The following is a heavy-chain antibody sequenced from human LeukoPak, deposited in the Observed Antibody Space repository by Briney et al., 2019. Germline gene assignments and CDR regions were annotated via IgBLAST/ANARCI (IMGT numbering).Heavy chain of an antibody. CDR1: GFTFSSYA. D-gene: IGHD3-22*01. Sequence: GGSLRLSCAASGFTFSSYAISWVRQAPGKGLEWVSGISGSGGSTYYADSVKGRFTISRDNSKNTLYLQMNSLRAEDTAVYYCAKDGDDSSGYYPNWGQGTLVTVSS. CDR2: ISGSGGST. V-gene: IGHV3-23*01. J-gene: IGHJ4*02. CDR3: AKDGDDSSGYYPN.